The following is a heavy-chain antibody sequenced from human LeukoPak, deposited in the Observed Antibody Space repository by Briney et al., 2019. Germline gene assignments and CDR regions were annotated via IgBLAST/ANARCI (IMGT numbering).Heavy chain of an antibody. D-gene: IGHD1-26*01. CDR2: ISEDGSIK. CDR1: GFAFSSCG. J-gene: IGHJ3*02. V-gene: IGHV3-30*18. Sequence: PGGSLRLSCTASGFAFSSCGIHWVRQAPGQGLEWVALISEDGSIKFYADSVKGRFTISGDNSKNTLYLQMNSLRAEDTAVYYCAKEVGARDAFDIWGQGTLVTVSP. CDR3: AKEVGARDAFDI.